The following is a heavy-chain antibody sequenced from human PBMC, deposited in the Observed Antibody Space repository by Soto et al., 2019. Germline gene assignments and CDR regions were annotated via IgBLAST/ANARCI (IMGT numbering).Heavy chain of an antibody. CDR1: GFTFSSYG. Sequence: QVQLVESGGGVVQPGRSLRLSCAASGFTFSSYGMHWVRQAPGKGPEWVAVISYDGSNKYYADSVKGRFTISRDNSKNTLYLQMNSLRAEDTAVYYCAKEGGIAVAGTLDYWGQGTLVTVSS. D-gene: IGHD6-19*01. CDR2: ISYDGSNK. J-gene: IGHJ4*02. V-gene: IGHV3-30*18. CDR3: AKEGGIAVAGTLDY.